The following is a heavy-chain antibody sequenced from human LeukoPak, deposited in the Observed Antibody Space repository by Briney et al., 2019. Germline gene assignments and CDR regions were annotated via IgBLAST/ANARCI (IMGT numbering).Heavy chain of an antibody. V-gene: IGHV1-2*06. J-gene: IGHJ6*02. CDR3: AGDRRGDGGGIAAAANYYYYGMDV. CDR2: INPNSGGT. D-gene: IGHD6-13*01. Sequence: ASVKVSCKASGYTFTGYYMHWVRQAPGQGLEWMGRINPNSGGTNYAQKFQGRVTMTRDTSISTAYMELSRLRSDDTAVYYCAGDRRGDGGGIAAAANYYYYGMDVWGQGTTVTVSS. CDR1: GYTFTGYY.